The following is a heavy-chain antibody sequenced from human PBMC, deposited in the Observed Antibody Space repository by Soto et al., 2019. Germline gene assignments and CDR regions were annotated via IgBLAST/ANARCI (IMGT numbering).Heavy chain of an antibody. V-gene: IGHV4-59*01. CDR3: ARDLGVPAADGYRSSSGMDV. CDR2: IYYSGST. D-gene: IGHD6-13*01. CDR1: GGSISSYP. Sequence: SETLSLTCTVSGGSISSYPWSWIRQPPGKGLEWIGYIYYSGSTYYNPSLKSRVTISVDTSNNQFSLRLSSVTAADTAVYYCARDLGVPAADGYRSSSGMDVWGQGTTVTVSS. J-gene: IGHJ6*02.